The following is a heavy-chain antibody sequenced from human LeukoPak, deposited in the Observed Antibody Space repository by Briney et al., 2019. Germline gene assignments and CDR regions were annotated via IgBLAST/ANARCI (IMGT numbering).Heavy chain of an antibody. Sequence: GGSLRLSCAASGFTFSSYAMHWVRQAPGKGLEWVSVISGSGGTTYYADSVKGRFTISRDNSKNTLYLQMNSLRAEDTAVYYCAKDLLEGSDFDYWGQGTLVTVSS. CDR1: GFTFSSYA. CDR3: AKDLLEGSDFDY. CDR2: ISGSGGTT. V-gene: IGHV3-23*01. D-gene: IGHD2-15*01. J-gene: IGHJ4*02.